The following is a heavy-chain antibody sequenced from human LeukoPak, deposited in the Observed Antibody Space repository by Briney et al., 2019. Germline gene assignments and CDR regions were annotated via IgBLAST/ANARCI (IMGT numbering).Heavy chain of an antibody. CDR1: GFTFSRDS. CDR2: INGGGSPI. Sequence: PGGSLRLSCAASGFTFSRDSMNWVRQAPGKGLEWVSYINGGGSPIYYADSVRGRFTISRDNAKNSLYLQMNSLRAEDTAVYYCARGGIGDYENAFDIWGQGTMVTVSS. CDR3: ARGGIGDYENAFDI. V-gene: IGHV3-48*01. J-gene: IGHJ3*02. D-gene: IGHD4-17*01.